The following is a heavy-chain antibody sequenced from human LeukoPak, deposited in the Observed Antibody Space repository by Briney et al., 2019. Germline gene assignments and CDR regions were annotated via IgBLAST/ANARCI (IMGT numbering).Heavy chain of an antibody. D-gene: IGHD3-9*01. V-gene: IGHV3-30*02. CDR3: AKGRWGLTINNFDI. CDR2: IRYDESNK. CDR1: GFTFSSYA. J-gene: IGHJ3*02. Sequence: EGSLRLSCAASGFTFSSYAMSWVRQAPGKGLEWVSFIRYDESNKYYADSVRGRFTISRDNSKNTLYLQMNSLRAEDTAVYYCAKGRWGLTINNFDIWGQGTMVTVSS.